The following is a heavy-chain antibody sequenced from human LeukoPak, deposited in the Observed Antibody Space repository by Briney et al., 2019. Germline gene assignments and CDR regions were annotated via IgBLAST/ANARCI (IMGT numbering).Heavy chain of an antibody. J-gene: IGHJ5*02. V-gene: IGHV1-69*13. D-gene: IGHD6-13*01. CDR2: IIPIFGTA. CDR1: GGTSSSYA. CDR3: AYGLGRAAACYDP. Sequence: SLKVSCTASGGTSSSYAISWVRQAPGQGLEWMGGIIPIFGTANYTQKFQGRVTITADESKSTAYMELSSLRSEDTAVYYCAYGLGRAAACYDPWGQGTLVTVSS.